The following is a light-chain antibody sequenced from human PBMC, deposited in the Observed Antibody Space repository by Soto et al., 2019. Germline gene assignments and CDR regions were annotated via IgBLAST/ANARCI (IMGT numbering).Light chain of an antibody. CDR1: QGISSY. J-gene: IGKJ3*01. V-gene: IGKV1-8*01. Sequence: IRMTHYPSSFSSSTGDRVTVTCRASQGISSYLSWYQQTTGKAPKLLIYAASTLQSGVPPRFSGSGSGTDFTITISCLQSEDFATYYCQQYYNLGITFGPVTKVAIK. CDR2: AAS. CDR3: QQYYNLGIT.